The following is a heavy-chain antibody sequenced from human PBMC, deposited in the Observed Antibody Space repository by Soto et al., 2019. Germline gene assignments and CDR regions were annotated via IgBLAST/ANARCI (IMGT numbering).Heavy chain of an antibody. CDR1: GFTFSDYY. CDR3: ARGDYDFWSGYYPYYYYGMDV. V-gene: IGHV3-11*01. J-gene: IGHJ6*02. CDR2: ISSSGSTI. D-gene: IGHD3-3*01. Sequence: QVQLVESGGGLVKPGGSLRLSCAASGFTFSDYYMSWIRQAPGKGLEWVSYISSSGSTIYYADSVKGRFTISRDNAKNSLCLQMNRLRAEDTAVYYCARGDYDFWSGYYPYYYYGMDVWGQGTTVTVSS.